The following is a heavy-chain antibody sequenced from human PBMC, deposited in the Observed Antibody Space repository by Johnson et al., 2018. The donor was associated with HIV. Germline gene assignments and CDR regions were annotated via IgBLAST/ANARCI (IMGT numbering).Heavy chain of an antibody. Sequence: QVQLVESGGDLVQPGGSLRLSCVASGFTFSGYWMSWVRQTPGKGLEWVSYISSSGSTIYYADSVTGRFTISRGNAKNSLYLQMNSLRAEDTAVYYCARDSGSFCHAFDIWGQGTMVTVSS. CDR3: ARDSGSFCHAFDI. CDR2: ISSSGSTI. J-gene: IGHJ3*02. D-gene: IGHD3-10*01. CDR1: GFTFSGYW. V-gene: IGHV3-11*04.